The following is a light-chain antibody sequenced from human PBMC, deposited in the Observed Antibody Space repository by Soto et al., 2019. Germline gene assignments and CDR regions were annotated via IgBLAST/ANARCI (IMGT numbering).Light chain of an antibody. CDR1: QTISTF. J-gene: IGKJ1*01. V-gene: IGKV1-39*01. Sequence: DIQMTQSPSSLSASVGDRVTITCRASQTISTFLNWYQQRPGKAPRLLIYGASTLQSGVPSRFNGSGSGTEFTLTIGSLQLEDFATYAGQQGFSTPWTFGQGTKVEIK. CDR3: QQGFSTPWT. CDR2: GAS.